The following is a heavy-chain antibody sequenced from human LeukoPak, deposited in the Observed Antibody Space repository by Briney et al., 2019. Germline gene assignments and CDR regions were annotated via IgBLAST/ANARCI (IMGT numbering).Heavy chain of an antibody. Sequence: PGGSLRLSCVVSGFDFSGFSMSWVRQAPGKGLEWVSGINWNGGSTGYADSVKGRFTISRDNAKNSLYLQMNSLRAEDTALYYCARRDIVVVPAAIFGAFDIWGQGTMVTVSS. CDR2: INWNGGST. CDR1: GFDFSGFS. V-gene: IGHV3-20*04. D-gene: IGHD2-2*02. J-gene: IGHJ3*02. CDR3: ARRDIVVVPAAIFGAFDI.